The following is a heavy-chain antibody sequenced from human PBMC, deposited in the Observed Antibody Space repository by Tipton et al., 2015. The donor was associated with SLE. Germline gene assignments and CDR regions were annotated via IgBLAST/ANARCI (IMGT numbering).Heavy chain of an antibody. Sequence: TLSLTCTVSGGSISSGGYCWNWIRQHLGKGLEWSGYILYSGSAYYNPSLKSRVTMSVDTSKNQFSLKLSSVTAADTAVYYCAREKRPGPLGGESWGQGTMVTVSA. V-gene: IGHV4-31*03. D-gene: IGHD2-21*01. CDR3: AREKRPGPLGGES. CDR2: ILYSGSA. J-gene: IGHJ3*01. CDR1: GGSISSGGYC.